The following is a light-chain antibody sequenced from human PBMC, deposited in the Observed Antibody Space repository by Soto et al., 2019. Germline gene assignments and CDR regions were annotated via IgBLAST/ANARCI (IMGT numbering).Light chain of an antibody. J-gene: IGLJ1*01. CDR2: GNS. Sequence: QSVLTQPPSVSGAPGQRVTISCTGSSSNLGAGYDVHWYQQLPGTAPKLLIYGNSNRPSGVPDRFSGSKSGTSASLAITGLQAEDEAEYYCSSYTNINTRACVFGTGTKVTVL. CDR1: SSNLGAGYD. CDR3: SSYTNINTRACV. V-gene: IGLV1-40*01.